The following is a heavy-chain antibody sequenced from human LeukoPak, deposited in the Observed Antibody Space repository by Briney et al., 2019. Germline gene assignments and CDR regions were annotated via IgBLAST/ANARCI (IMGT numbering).Heavy chain of an antibody. CDR2: IIAIFGTA. Sequence: SVKVSCKASGGTFSSYAISWVRQAPGQGLEWMGGIIAIFGTANYAQKFQGRVTITADESTSTAYMELSSLRSEDTAVYYCARMGDYYYDSSGYYSYYFDYWGQGTLVTVSS. CDR3: ARMGDYYYDSSGYYSYYFDY. V-gene: IGHV1-69*13. J-gene: IGHJ4*02. D-gene: IGHD3-22*01. CDR1: GGTFSSYA.